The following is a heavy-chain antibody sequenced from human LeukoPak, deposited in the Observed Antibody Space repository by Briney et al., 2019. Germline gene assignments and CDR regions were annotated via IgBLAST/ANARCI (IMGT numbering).Heavy chain of an antibody. D-gene: IGHD3-9*01. Sequence: PGGSLRLSCAASGFTFSDYAMNWVRQAPGKGLEWVSSISSSSNYVYNAASVQGRFTISRDNTMNSLYLQMNSLRAEDTAVYYCTRDFDWFRNQFDYWGQGTLVTVSS. CDR3: TRDFDWFRNQFDY. J-gene: IGHJ4*02. CDR2: ISSSSNYV. CDR1: GFTFSDYA. V-gene: IGHV3-21*01.